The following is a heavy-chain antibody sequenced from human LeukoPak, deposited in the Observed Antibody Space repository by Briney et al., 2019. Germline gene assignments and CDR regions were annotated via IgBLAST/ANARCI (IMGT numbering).Heavy chain of an antibody. J-gene: IGHJ4*02. D-gene: IGHD6-19*01. Sequence: PGGSLRLSCVASGFTFSRYWMSWVRQAPGKGLEWVAKIKQDGSRQYYLDSVKGRFTISRDNAKNSLYLQMNSLRAEDTAVYFCTTGYSSGWYNEGNYWGQGTLVTVSS. CDR3: TTGYSSGWYNEGNY. CDR2: IKQDGSRQ. CDR1: GFTFSRYW. V-gene: IGHV3-7*01.